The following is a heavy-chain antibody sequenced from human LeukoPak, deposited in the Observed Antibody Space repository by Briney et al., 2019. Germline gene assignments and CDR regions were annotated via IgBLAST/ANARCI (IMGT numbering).Heavy chain of an antibody. D-gene: IGHD3-22*01. V-gene: IGHV1-2*02. CDR1: GYTFTGYY. CDR2: INPNSGGT. CDR3: ARDTYYYDSRGGYYFDY. Sequence: ASVKVSCKASGYTFTGYYMHWVRQAPGQGLEWMGWINPNSGGTNYAQKFQGRVTMTRDTSISTAYMELSRLRSDDTAVYYCARDTYYYDSRGGYYFDYWGQGTLVTVSS. J-gene: IGHJ4*02.